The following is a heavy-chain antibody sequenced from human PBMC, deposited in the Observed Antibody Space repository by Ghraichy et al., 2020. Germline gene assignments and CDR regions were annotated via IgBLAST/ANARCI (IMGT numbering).Heavy chain of an antibody. CDR1: GFTFSNYA. Sequence: GGSLRLSCAASGFTFSNYAMHWVRQAPGKGLEWVALITYDGSNTLYVDSVKGRFTISRDQSKNTLYLQMNSLRAEDTAVYYCARESRGYNHYYRGQGTLVTVSS. J-gene: IGHJ4*02. CDR3: ARESRGYNHYY. CDR2: ITYDGSNT. V-gene: IGHV3-30*04. D-gene: IGHD3-22*01.